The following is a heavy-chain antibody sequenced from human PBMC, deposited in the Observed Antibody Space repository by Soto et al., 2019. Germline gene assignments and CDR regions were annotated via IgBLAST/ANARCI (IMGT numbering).Heavy chain of an antibody. CDR3: AKEVLLGFGRRYSNSDWFDP. CDR2: ISYDGSNK. Sequence: QVQLVESGGGVVQPGRSLRLSCAASGFTFSSYGMHWVRQAPGKGLEWVAVISYDGSNKYYAVYVKGRFTISRDNSKNPLYLQMNSLRAEDTAVYYCAKEVLLGFGRRYSNSDWFDPWGQGTLVTVSS. J-gene: IGHJ5*02. V-gene: IGHV3-30*18. D-gene: IGHD4-4*01. CDR1: GFTFSSYG.